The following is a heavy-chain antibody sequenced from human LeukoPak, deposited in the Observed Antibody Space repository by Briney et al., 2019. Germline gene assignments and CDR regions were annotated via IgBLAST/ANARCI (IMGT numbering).Heavy chain of an antibody. J-gene: IGHJ5*02. CDR3: AKDGPLLWFGPTDA. Sequence: PGGSLRLFCVASGFTFSTYGMSWVRQAPGKGLEWVAAVSSTGSGTYYPDSLKGRFIISRDNSQNTVFLQMNSLRPEDTAFYFCAKDGPLLWFGPTDAWGQGILVTVSS. CDR1: GFTFSTYG. CDR2: VSSTGSGT. D-gene: IGHD3-10*01. V-gene: IGHV3-23*01.